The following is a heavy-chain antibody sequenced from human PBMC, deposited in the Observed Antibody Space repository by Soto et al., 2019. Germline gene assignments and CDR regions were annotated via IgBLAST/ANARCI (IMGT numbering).Heavy chain of an antibody. D-gene: IGHD1-26*01. CDR1: GGTFSSYA. J-gene: IGHJ4*02. CDR3: ARGSSGSYFVGY. CDR2: IIPIFGTA. Sequence: SVKVSCKASGGTFSSYAISWVRQAPGQGLEWMGGIIPIFGTANYAQKFQGRVKITADKSTSTAYMELSSLRSEDTAVYYCARGSSGSYFVGYWGQGTLVTVSS. V-gene: IGHV1-69*06.